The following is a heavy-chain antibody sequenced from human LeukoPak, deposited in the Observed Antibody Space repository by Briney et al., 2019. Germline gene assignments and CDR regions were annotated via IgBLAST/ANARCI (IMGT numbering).Heavy chain of an antibody. CDR2: IYYSGST. J-gene: IGHJ5*01. Sequence: SKTLSLTCTVSGGSISSYYWSWIRQPPGKGLEWIGYIYYSGSTNYNPSLKSRVTISLDTSKNQFSLKLSSVTAADTAVYYCARDLTDNWFDSWGHGTLVTVSS. CDR1: GGSISSYY. CDR3: ARDLTDNWFDS. V-gene: IGHV4-59*01.